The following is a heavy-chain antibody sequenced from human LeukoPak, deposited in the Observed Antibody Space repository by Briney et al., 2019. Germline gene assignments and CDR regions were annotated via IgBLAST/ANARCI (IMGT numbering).Heavy chain of an antibody. Sequence: GGSLRLSCAATGFTFSSYAMHWVRQAPGKGLEWVAVISYDGSNKYSADSVKGRFTISRDNSKNTLYLQMNSLRTEDTAVYYCAREVRGAITVFDYWSQGTLVTVSS. V-gene: IGHV3-30-3*01. D-gene: IGHD3-10*01. J-gene: IGHJ4*02. CDR3: AREVRGAITVFDY. CDR2: ISYDGSNK. CDR1: GFTFSSYA.